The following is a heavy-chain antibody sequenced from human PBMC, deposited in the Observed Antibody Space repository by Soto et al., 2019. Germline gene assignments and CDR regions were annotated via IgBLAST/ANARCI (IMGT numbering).Heavy chain of an antibody. CDR1: GGSISSGSYY. CDR2: MYHGGTT. V-gene: IGHV4-39*01. D-gene: IGHD5-12*01. Sequence: QLQLQESGPGVVKPSETLSLTCSVSGGSISSGSYYWGWIRQTPGRGLEWIASMYHGGTTYSNPSLKSRVTISVDTSKNQFSLRLTSVTAADTAVYYCARRGVRAAATNWCDPWGQGTLVTVSS. CDR3: ARRGVRAAATNWCDP. J-gene: IGHJ5*02.